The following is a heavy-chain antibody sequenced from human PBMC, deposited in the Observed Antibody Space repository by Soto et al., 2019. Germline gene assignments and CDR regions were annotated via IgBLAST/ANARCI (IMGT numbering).Heavy chain of an antibody. CDR3: ARDPNSSSWFPLPQNGMDV. CDR1: GDSVSSGASH. CDR2: ISHNATA. D-gene: IGHD6-13*01. V-gene: IGHV4-61*08. Sequence: SETLSLTCTVSGDSVSSGASHWTWIRQSPGKGLEWIGYISHNATADCNPSLKSRVSVSVDTSKNQFSLKLTSATTADTAVYYCARDPNSSSWFPLPQNGMDVWGQGTTVTVSS. J-gene: IGHJ6*02.